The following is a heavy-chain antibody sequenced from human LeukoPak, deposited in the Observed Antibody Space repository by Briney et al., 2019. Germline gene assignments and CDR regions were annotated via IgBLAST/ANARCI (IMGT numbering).Heavy chain of an antibody. Sequence: ASVKVSCKASGYSFITYYIHWVRQAPGQGLEWMGMIDPSSDTTNYAQKFQGRISMTRDTSTSTVYVDLSSLTSEDTAMYYCARPRSLQPKSPFDCGGQGNLVTVSS. CDR3: ARPRSLQPKSPFDC. CDR1: GYSFITYY. J-gene: IGHJ4*02. D-gene: IGHD5-24*01. V-gene: IGHV1-46*01. CDR2: IDPSSDTT.